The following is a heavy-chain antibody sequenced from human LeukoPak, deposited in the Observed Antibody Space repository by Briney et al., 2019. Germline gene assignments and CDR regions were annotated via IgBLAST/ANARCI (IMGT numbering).Heavy chain of an antibody. V-gene: IGHV5-51*01. D-gene: IGHD5-18*01. J-gene: IGHJ4*02. CDR1: GYSFTSYW. CDR2: IYPGDSDT. CDR3: ARPATAMVPYYFDY. Sequence: GESLKISCQGSGYSFTSYWIGWVRQMPGKGLEWMGIIYPGDSDTRYSQSFQGQVTISADKSISTAYLQWSSLKASDTAMYYCARPATAMVPYYFDYWGQGTLVTVSS.